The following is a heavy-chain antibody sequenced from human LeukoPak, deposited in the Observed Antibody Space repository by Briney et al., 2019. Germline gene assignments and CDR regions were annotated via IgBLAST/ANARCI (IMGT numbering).Heavy chain of an antibody. J-gene: IGHJ4*02. CDR2: IYYSGTA. CDR1: GGSISSSSYY. V-gene: IGHV4-39*07. CDR3: ARDSNIARFFI. Sequence: SETLSLTCTVSGGSISSSSYYWGWIRQPPGKGLEWIGSIYYSGTAYYNPSLRSRVTISLDASKNQFSVRLTSLNAADTAVYFCARDSNIARFFIGGQETLVTVPS. D-gene: IGHD4-11*01.